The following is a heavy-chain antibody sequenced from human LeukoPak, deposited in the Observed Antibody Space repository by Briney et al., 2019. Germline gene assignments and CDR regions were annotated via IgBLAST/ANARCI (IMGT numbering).Heavy chain of an antibody. J-gene: IGHJ4*02. CDR1: GFTFSSYA. CDR3: ARGIVVVITSSGYFDY. Sequence: GGSLRLSCAASGFTFSSYAMHWVRQAPGKGLEWVAVISYDGSNKYYADSVKGRFTISRDNSKNTLYLQMNSLRAEDTAVYYCARGIVVVITSSGYFDYWGQGTLVTVSS. CDR2: ISYDGSNK. V-gene: IGHV3-30-3*01. D-gene: IGHD3-22*01.